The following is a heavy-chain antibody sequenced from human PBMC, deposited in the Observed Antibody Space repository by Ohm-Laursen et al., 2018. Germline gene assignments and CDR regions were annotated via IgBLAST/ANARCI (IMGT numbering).Heavy chain of an antibody. V-gene: IGHV3-23*01. D-gene: IGHD4-17*01. CDR3: AKRAEAGERYFQH. Sequence: SLRLSCSASGFTFSSYSMSWVRQAPGKGLEWVSTISGSGGTTYDADSVKGRFTISRDNSKNTLYLQMNRLRGEDTAVYYCAKRAEAGERYFQHWGQGTLVTVSS. CDR2: ISGSGGTT. J-gene: IGHJ1*01. CDR1: GFTFSSYS.